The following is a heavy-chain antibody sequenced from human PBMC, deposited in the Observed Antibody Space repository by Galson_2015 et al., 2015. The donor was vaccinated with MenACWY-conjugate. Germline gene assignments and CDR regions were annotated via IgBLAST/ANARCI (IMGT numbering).Heavy chain of an antibody. CDR1: GGSISSYY. CDR3: ARLSDDYFALY. CDR2: IYYSANT. J-gene: IGHJ4*02. V-gene: IGHV4-59*08. Sequence: ETLSLTCTVSGGSISSYYWSWIRQPPGKGLEWIGYIYYSANTNYNPSLKSRVTISVDTSKNQFSLKLTSVTAADTAVYYCARLSDDYFALYWGQGTLVTVSS. D-gene: IGHD5-12*01.